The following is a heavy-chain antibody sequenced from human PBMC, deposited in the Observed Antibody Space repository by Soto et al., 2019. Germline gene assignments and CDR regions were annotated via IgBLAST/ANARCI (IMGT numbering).Heavy chain of an antibody. V-gene: IGHV1-69*12. CDR1: RGTFSNYP. D-gene: IGHD5-12*01. Sequence: QVQLVQSGAEVKKPGSSVKVSCKASRGTFSNYPISWVRQAPGQGLEWMGGIIPIFGTVNYAQKFQGRVTLTADESPSTAYMELSSLRSEDTAVYYCARGNHRWLQLWYFDLWGRGTLVTVSS. J-gene: IGHJ2*01. CDR3: ARGNHRWLQLWYFDL. CDR2: IIPIFGTV.